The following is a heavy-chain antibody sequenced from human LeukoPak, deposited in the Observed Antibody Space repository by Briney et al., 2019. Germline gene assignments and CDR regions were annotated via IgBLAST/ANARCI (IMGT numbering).Heavy chain of an antibody. V-gene: IGHV3-66*01. J-gene: IGHJ6*02. CDR1: GFTVSSNY. CDR3: ARGQCGGDCYSYYYYGMDV. Sequence: GGSLRLSCAASGFTVSSNYMSWVRQAPGKGLEWVSVIYSGGSTYYADSVKGRFTISRDNSKNTLYLQMNSLRAEDTAVYYCARGQCGGDCYSYYYYGMDVWGQGTTVTASS. CDR2: IYSGGST. D-gene: IGHD2-21*02.